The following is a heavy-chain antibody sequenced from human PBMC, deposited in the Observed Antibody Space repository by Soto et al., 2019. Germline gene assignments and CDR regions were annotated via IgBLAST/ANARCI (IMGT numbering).Heavy chain of an antibody. CDR3: AKATYYDFWSGYYTPGAEYFQH. J-gene: IGHJ1*01. CDR2: ISGSGGST. D-gene: IGHD3-3*01. Sequence: GGSLRLSCAASGFTFSSYAMSWVRQAPGKGLEWVSAISGSGGSTYYADSVKGRFTISRDNSKNTLYLQMNSLRAEDTAVYYCAKATYYDFWSGYYTPGAEYFQHWGQGTLVTVSS. CDR1: GFTFSSYA. V-gene: IGHV3-23*01.